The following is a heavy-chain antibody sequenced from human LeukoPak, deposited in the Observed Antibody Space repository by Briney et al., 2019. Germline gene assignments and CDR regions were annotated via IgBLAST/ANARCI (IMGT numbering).Heavy chain of an antibody. J-gene: IGHJ6*03. D-gene: IGHD3-10*01. CDR2: ITSSSSYV. CDR3: ARETARGSHENYYMDV. Sequence: PGGSLRLSCAASGFTFSDYYMSWIRQAPGKRREWVSSITSSSSYVFYADSVKGRFTISRDNAKNSLYLQMNSLRAEDTAVYYCARETARGSHENYYMDVWGKGTTVTISS. V-gene: IGHV3-11*06. CDR1: GFTFSDYY.